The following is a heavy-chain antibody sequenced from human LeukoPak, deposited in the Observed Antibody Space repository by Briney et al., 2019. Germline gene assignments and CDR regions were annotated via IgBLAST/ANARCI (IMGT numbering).Heavy chain of an antibody. J-gene: IGHJ3*02. Sequence: SETLSLTCTVSGGSISSGSYYWSWIRQPAGKGLEWIGRIYTSGSTNYNPSLKSRVIMSVDTSKNQFSLKLSSVTAADTAVYYCARDRHLGQLTPFDIWGQGTMVTVSS. CDR3: ARDRHLGQLTPFDI. CDR2: IYTSGST. CDR1: GGSISSGSYY. D-gene: IGHD5-18*01. V-gene: IGHV4-61*02.